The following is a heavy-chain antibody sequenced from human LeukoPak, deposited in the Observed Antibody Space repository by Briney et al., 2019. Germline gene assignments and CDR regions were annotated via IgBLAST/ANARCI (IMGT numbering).Heavy chain of an antibody. J-gene: IGHJ4*02. V-gene: IGHV1-18*01. CDR2: ISAYNGNT. D-gene: IGHD3-9*01. CDR3: ARDKSRYLPDLLRYFDWLLSIDY. Sequence: ASVNVSCKASGGTFSSYAISWVRQAPGQGLEWMGWISAYNGNTNYAQKLQGRVTMTTDTSTSTAYMELRSLRSDDTAVYYCARDKSRYLPDLLRYFDWLLSIDYWGQGTLVTVSS. CDR1: GGTFSSYA.